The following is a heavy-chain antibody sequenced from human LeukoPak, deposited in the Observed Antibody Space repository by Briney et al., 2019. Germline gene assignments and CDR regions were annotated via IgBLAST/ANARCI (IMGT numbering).Heavy chain of an antibody. J-gene: IGHJ4*02. V-gene: IGHV3-23*01. CDR1: GLTLSTYA. Sequence: SGGSLRLSCAASGLTLSTYAMSWVRQAPGKGLEWVTSISPSGGSTYYADSVKGRFTISRDNYKNMLFLQMNSLRAEGTALYYCAKGTSCGGDCYTFFDYWGQGILVTVSS. CDR3: AKGTSCGGDCYTFFDY. CDR2: ISPSGGST. D-gene: IGHD2-21*02.